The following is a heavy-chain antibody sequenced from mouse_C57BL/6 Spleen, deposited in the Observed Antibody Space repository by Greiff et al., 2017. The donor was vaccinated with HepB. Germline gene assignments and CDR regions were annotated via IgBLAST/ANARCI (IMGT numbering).Heavy chain of an antibody. Sequence: VQLQQPGAELVMPGASVKLSCKASGYTFTSYWMHWVKQRPGQGLEWIGEIDPSDSYNNYNQKFKGKSTLTVDKSSSTAYMQLSSLTSEDSAVYYCARCGYYGSSNWYFDVWGTGTTVAVSS. V-gene: IGHV1-69*01. CDR1: GYTFTSYW. J-gene: IGHJ1*03. D-gene: IGHD1-1*01. CDR2: IDPSDSYN. CDR3: ARCGYYGSSNWYFDV.